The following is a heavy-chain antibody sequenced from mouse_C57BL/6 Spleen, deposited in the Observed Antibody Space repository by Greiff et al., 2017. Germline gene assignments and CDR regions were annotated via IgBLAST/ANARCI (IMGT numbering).Heavy chain of an antibody. Sequence: EVQLQQPGPELVKPGASVKISCKASGYSFTDYNMNWVKRSLGKSLEWIGIFNPNYGTPSYTQKFKGKATLTVDQSSSTSYMPINSLTSEDAAVYYCARKDDNYFDYWGQGTTLTVSS. CDR2: FNPNYGTP. J-gene: IGHJ2*01. CDR1: GYSFTDYN. D-gene: IGHD2-3*01. CDR3: ARKDDNYFDY. V-gene: IGHV1-39*01.